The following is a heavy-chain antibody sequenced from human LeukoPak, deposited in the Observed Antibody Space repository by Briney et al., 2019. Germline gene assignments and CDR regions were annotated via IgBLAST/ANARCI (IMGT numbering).Heavy chain of an antibody. CDR1: GYTFIGNY. D-gene: IGHD4/OR15-4a*01. J-gene: IGHJ4*02. CDR3: ASSLTRFTRGWYFDY. Sequence: ASVKVSCKASGYTFIGNYMHWVRQAPGQGLEWMGWINPNSGGTNYAQKFQGRVTITADESTSTAYMELSSLRSEDTAVYYCASSLTRFTRGWYFDYWGQGTLVTVSS. V-gene: IGHV1-2*02. CDR2: INPNSGGT.